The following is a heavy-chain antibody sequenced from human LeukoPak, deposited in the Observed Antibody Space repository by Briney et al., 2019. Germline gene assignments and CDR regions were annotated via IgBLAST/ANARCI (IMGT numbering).Heavy chain of an antibody. CDR1: GFTFSSYW. Sequence: PGGSLRLSCAASGFTFSSYWMHWVRQAPGKGLVWVSRINSDGSSTSYADSVKGRFTISRDNAKNTLYLQMNSLRAEDTAVYYCARDGSTERGCSGYGYWGQGTLVTVSS. J-gene: IGHJ4*02. CDR2: INSDGSST. CDR3: ARDGSTERGCSGYGY. V-gene: IGHV3-74*01. D-gene: IGHD5-12*01.